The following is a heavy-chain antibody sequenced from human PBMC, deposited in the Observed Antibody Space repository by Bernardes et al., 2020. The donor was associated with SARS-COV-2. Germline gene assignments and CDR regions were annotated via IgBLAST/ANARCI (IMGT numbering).Heavy chain of an antibody. D-gene: IGHD2-15*01. Sequence: TLSLTCAVSGYSIRSGYYWGWIRQPPGKGLEWIGSIYHSGSTYYNPSLKSRVTISVDTSKNQFSLKLSSVTAADTAVYYCARCSVYCSGGSCYDYWGQGTLVTVSS. CDR3: ARCSVYCSGGSCYDY. CDR2: IYHSGST. V-gene: IGHV4-38-2*01. J-gene: IGHJ4*02. CDR1: GYSIRSGYY.